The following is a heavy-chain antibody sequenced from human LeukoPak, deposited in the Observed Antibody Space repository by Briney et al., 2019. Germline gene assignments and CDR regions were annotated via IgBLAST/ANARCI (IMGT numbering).Heavy chain of an antibody. CDR2: IYSGGST. V-gene: IGHV3-66*01. J-gene: IGHJ3*02. Sequence: GGFLRLSCAASGFTVSSNYMSWVRQAPGKGLEWVSVIYSGGSTYYADSVKGRFTISRDNSKNTLYLQMNSLRAEDTAVYYCARENYGGKEDAFDIWGQGTMVTVSS. CDR3: ARENYGGKEDAFDI. CDR1: GFTVSSNY. D-gene: IGHD4-23*01.